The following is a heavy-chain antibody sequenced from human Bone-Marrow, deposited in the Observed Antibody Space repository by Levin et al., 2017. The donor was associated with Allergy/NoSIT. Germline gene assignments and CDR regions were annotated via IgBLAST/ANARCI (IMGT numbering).Heavy chain of an antibody. D-gene: IGHD4-17*01. CDR3: ARRQGVDDYGDYFDL. CDR1: GYSFTSYW. CDR2: IYPGDSDT. J-gene: IGHJ2*01. Sequence: LGESLKISCKGSGYSFTSYWIGWVRQMPGKGLEWMGIIYPGDSDTRYSPSFQGQVTISADKSISTAYLQWSSLKASDTAMYYCARRQGVDDYGDYFDLWGRGTLVTVSS. V-gene: IGHV5-51*01.